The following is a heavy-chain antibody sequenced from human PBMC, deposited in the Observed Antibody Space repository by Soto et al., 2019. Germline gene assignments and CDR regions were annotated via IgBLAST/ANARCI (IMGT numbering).Heavy chain of an antibody. V-gene: IGHV3-66*01. J-gene: IGHJ4*02. CDR3: AREGREGGRYFDF. CDR1: GFTVSSNY. D-gene: IGHD3-16*01. Sequence: EVQLVESGGGLVQPGGSLRLSCAASGFTVSSNYMSWVRQAPGKGLEWVSIIYSGGGTNHADSVKDRFTISRDNSKNTLYLQMNSLRAEDTAVDYCAREGREGGRYFDFWGQGTLVTVSS. CDR2: IYSGGGT.